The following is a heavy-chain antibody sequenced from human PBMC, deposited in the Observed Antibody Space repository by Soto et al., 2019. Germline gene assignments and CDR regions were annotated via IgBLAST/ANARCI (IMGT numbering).Heavy chain of an antibody. CDR2: ISAYNGNT. J-gene: IGHJ6*02. CDR3: ARDRVVVPAAIFYYYYGMDV. V-gene: IGHV1-18*04. Sequence: ASVKVSCKASGYTFTSYGISWVRQAPGQGLEWMGWISAYNGNTNYAQKLQGRVTMTTGTSTSTAYMELRSLRSDDTAVYYCARDRVVVPAAIFYYYYGMDVGGQGTTVTVSS. D-gene: IGHD2-2*01. CDR1: GYTFTSYG.